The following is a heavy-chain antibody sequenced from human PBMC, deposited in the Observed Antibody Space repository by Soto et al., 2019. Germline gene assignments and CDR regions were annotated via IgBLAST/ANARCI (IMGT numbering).Heavy chain of an antibody. V-gene: IGHV1-18*01. Sequence: QVQLVQSGVEVKEPGASVKVSCKASGYTFTQHGISWVRQAPGQGLEWMGWISAYYGNTNYAQKIQGRVTMTTDSSTSTAYMELRSRSSADTAVYYCARGGDRDGSQYYYGMDVWGQGTTVTVSS. J-gene: IGHJ6*02. CDR3: ARGGDRDGSQYYYGMDV. CDR1: GYTFTQHG. D-gene: IGHD3-10*01. CDR2: ISAYYGNT.